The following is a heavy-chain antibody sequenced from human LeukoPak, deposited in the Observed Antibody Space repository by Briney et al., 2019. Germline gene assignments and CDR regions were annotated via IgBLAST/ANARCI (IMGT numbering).Heavy chain of an antibody. CDR1: GDSVSSNSAA. V-gene: IGHV6-1*01. Sequence: SQTLSLTCAISGDSVSSNSAAWNWIRQSPSRGLEWLGRTYFRSKWYNDYAVSVKSRITINADTSKNQFSLQLNSVTADNTAVYYCARGLPRFLDYWGQGTLVTVSS. CDR2: TYFRSKWYN. D-gene: IGHD3-3*01. CDR3: ARGLPRFLDY. J-gene: IGHJ4*02.